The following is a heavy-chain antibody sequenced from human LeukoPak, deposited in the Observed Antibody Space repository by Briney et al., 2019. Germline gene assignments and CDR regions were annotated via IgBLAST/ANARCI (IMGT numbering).Heavy chain of an antibody. D-gene: IGHD3-3*01. CDR2: INIDGRST. CDR3: ARLKKEFLGWPYMDV. CDR1: GFTFSSYW. Sequence: GGSLRLSCAAAGFTFSSYWMHWVRQAPGKGRVWGSRINIDGRSTRYADSVKGRFTIYRDNANDTLYLRMNSSRARAPASYSCARLKKEFLGWPYMDVWGKGTTVTVSS. V-gene: IGHV3-74*01. J-gene: IGHJ6*03.